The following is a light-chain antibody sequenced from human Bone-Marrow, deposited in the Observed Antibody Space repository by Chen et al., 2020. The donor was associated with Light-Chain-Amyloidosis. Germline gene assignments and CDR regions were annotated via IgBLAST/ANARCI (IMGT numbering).Light chain of an antibody. CDR2: YDS. V-gene: IGLV3-21*02. CDR1: NIGTTR. Sequence: SYVLTQPSSVSVAPGQTATIACGGNNIGTTRVHWYQQTPGQAPLLVDYYDSDRPSGIPERLAGTYSGNTATQTISRVEAKDEADEYIQVWGRSSDRPVFGGGTKLTVL. J-gene: IGLJ3*02. CDR3: QVWGRSSDRPV.